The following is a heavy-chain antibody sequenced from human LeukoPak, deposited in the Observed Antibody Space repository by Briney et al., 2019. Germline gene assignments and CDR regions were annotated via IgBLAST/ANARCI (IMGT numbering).Heavy chain of an antibody. CDR2: IYYSGST. V-gene: IGHV4-39*01. J-gene: IGHJ4*02. CDR1: GGSISSSSYY. D-gene: IGHD3-10*01. Sequence: SETLSLTCTVSGGSISSSSYYWGWIRQPPGKGLEWIGSIYYSGSTYYNPSLKSRVTISVDTSKNQFSLKLSSVTAADTAVYYCARRKTSYYYGSGNYRTYYFDYWGQGTLVTVSS. CDR3: ARRKTSYYYGSGNYRTYYFDY.